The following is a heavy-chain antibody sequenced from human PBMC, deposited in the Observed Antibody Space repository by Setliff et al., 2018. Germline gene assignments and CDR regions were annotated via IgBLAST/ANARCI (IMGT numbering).Heavy chain of an antibody. J-gene: IGHJ4*02. V-gene: IGHV1-18*01. CDR1: GYTFVTYG. CDR3: ARDLSTTVMTRSWYYFDY. CDR2: ISPYNSNT. D-gene: IGHD4-17*01. Sequence: ASVKVSCKASGYTFVTYGISWVRQAPGQGLEWMGWISPYNSNTNYAQNFQGRVTMTTDTSTSTAYMELRSLRSDDTAMYYCARDLSTTVMTRSWYYFDYWGQGTLVTSPQ.